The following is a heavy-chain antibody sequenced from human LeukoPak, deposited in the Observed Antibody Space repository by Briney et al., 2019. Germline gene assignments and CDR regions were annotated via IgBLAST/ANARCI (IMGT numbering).Heavy chain of an antibody. CDR2: INSDGSST. D-gene: IGHD3-3*01. CDR3: ARAGYVLRFLEWLLYGDYFDY. J-gene: IGHJ4*02. Sequence: GGSLRLSCAASGFTFSSYWMSWVRQAPGKGLVWVSRINSDGSSTSYADSVKGRFTISRDNAKNTLYLQMNSLRAEDTAVYYCARAGYVLRFLEWLLYGDYFDYWGQGTLVTVSS. V-gene: IGHV3-74*01. CDR1: GFTFSSYW.